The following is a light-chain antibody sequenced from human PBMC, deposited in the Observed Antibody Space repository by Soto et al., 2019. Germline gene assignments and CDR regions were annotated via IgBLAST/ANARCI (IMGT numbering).Light chain of an antibody. J-gene: IGKJ2*01. Sequence: VLTQSPCTLSLSPGERATISCRASQSISSSYLAWYQHKPGQAPRLLIYGASSWATGIPHRFSGSGSGTDFTLTISRLEPEDCGMYYCQQYGGSPPFTFGQGTRLEIK. V-gene: IGKV3-20*01. CDR2: GAS. CDR3: QQYGGSPPFT. CDR1: QSISSSY.